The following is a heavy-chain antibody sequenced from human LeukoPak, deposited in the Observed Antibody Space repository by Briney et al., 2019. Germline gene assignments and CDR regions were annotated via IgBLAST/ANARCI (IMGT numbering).Heavy chain of an antibody. CDR1: GFPFSAYY. V-gene: IGHV4-4*07. D-gene: IGHD6-13*01. J-gene: IGHJ3*02. Sequence: GSLRLSCAASGFPFSAYYMSWIRQPAGKGLEWIGRIYNSGITNYNPSLKSRVTMSVDTSKNQFSLKLSSVTAADTAVYYCARAHSSSRSRKAFDIWGQGTMVTVSS. CDR2: IYNSGIT. CDR3: ARAHSSSRSRKAFDI.